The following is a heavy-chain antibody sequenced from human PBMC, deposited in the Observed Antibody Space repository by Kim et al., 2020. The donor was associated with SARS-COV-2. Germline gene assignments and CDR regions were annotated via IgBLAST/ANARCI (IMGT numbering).Heavy chain of an antibody. D-gene: IGHD3-10*01. J-gene: IGHJ4*02. Sequence: YAPQFQGRVTISADESTNTAYMELGSLRSEDTAVYYCAISLREFRGFDYWGQGTLVTVSS. CDR3: AISLREFRGFDY. V-gene: IGHV1-69*01.